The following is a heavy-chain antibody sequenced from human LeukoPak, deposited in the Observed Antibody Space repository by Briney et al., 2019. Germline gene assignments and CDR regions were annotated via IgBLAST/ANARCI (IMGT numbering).Heavy chain of an antibody. CDR3: ARGDRPWEFQHRGGKFDD. J-gene: IGHJ4*02. Sequence: PSETLSLACTVSGYSISTAYYWGWIRQPPGKGLEWIGTISHSGSPYYNPSHKSRITISLDSSMNQFSLRLSSVTAADTAVYYCARGDRPWEFQHRGGKFDDWGQGTLVTVSS. V-gene: IGHV4-38-2*02. D-gene: IGHD1-26*01. CDR2: ISHSGSP. CDR1: GYSISTAYY.